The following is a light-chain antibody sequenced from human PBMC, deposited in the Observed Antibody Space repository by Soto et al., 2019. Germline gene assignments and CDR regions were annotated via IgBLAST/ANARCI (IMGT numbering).Light chain of an antibody. CDR2: AAS. V-gene: IGKV3-20*01. Sequence: IVLTQFPCTLSLFPGERATLSCRASESVSSSYLAWYQQKLGQAPRLLIYAASSRATGIPDRFSGSGSGTDFTLTISRLEPEDFAVYYCQHYGGSPRTFGQGTKVDI. CDR3: QHYGGSPRT. CDR1: ESVSSSY. J-gene: IGKJ1*01.